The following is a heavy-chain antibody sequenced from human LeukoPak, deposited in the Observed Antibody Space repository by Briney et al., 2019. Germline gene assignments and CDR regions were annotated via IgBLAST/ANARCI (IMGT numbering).Heavy chain of an antibody. V-gene: IGHV3-48*04. CDR1: GFTFSSYS. CDR3: ARTTKAWIYDSSGYSPYYFDY. CDR2: ISSSSRTI. J-gene: IGHJ4*02. Sequence: GGSLRLSCAASGFTFSSYSMNWVRQAPGKGLEWVSYISSSSRTIYYADSVKGRFTISRDNAKNSLYLQMNSLRAEDTAVYYCARTTKAWIYDSSGYSPYYFDYWGQGALVTVSS. D-gene: IGHD3-22*01.